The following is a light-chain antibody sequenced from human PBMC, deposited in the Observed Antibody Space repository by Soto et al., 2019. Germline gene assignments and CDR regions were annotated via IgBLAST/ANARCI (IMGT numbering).Light chain of an antibody. CDR1: SSDVGGYNY. CDR3: RSYTSNTTVV. Sequence: QSALTQPASVSGSPGQSIIISCTGTSSDVGGYNYVSWYQQHPGKVPKLMIYEVSNRPSGVSNRFSGSKSGNTASLTISGLQAEDEADYYCRSYTSNTTVVFGGGTKVTVL. CDR2: EVS. J-gene: IGLJ2*01. V-gene: IGLV2-14*01.